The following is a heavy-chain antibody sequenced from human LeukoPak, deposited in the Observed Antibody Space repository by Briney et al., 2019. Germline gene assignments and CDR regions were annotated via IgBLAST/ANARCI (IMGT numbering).Heavy chain of an antibody. Sequence: SQTLSLTCTVSGGTISSGTYYWSWIRQPAGKGLEWIGRIYTSGSSKYNPSLKSRVTISVDTSKNQFSLKLSSVTAADTAVYYCARGTPYSTTKDYFDYWGQGTLVTVSS. D-gene: IGHD5-18*01. CDR1: GGTISSGTYY. CDR3: ARGTPYSTTKDYFDY. CDR2: IYTSGSS. J-gene: IGHJ4*02. V-gene: IGHV4-61*02.